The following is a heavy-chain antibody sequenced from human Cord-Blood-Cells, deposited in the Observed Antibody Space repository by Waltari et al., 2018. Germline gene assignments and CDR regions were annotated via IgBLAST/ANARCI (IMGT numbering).Heavy chain of an antibody. V-gene: IGHV1-24*01. Sequence: QLQLVQSGAEVKTPGASVTVSCKLSGYTLTALSIHWVRQAPGKGLEWMGGFDPEDGETIYAQKFQGRVTMTEDTSTDTAYMELSSLRSEDTAVYYCATLSRHGTHAFDIWGQGTMVTVSS. CDR3: ATLSRHGTHAFDI. CDR1: GYTLTALS. J-gene: IGHJ3*02. CDR2: FDPEDGET. D-gene: IGHD6-6*01.